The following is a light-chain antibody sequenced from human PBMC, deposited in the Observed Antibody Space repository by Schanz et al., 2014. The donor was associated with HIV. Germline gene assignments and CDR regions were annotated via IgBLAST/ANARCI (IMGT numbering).Light chain of an antibody. CDR2: EVS. J-gene: IGLJ2*01. V-gene: IGLV2-14*01. Sequence: QSALTQPASVSGSPGQSITISCTGASGDIGAYKSVSWYQQHPGKAPKLMIYEVSKRPSGVPDRFSGSKSGTSASLAISGLQSEDEADYYCAAWDVNLNGPVFGGGTKLTVL. CDR1: SGDIGAYKS. CDR3: AAWDVNLNGPV.